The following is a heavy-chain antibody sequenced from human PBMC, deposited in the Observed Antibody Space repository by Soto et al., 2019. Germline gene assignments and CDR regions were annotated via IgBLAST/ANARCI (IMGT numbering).Heavy chain of an antibody. V-gene: IGHV4-30-4*01. D-gene: IGHD2-21*01. CDR2: IYYSGST. Sequence: QVQLQESGPGLVKPSQTLSLTCTVSGGSISSGDYFWSWIRQSPGKGLEWIGYIYYSGSTYYNPSLKSRVTMSVDTSKNQFSLKMNSVTAADTAVYYCARVIEMAIILDHWGQGTLVTVSS. J-gene: IGHJ4*02. CDR1: GGSISSGDYF. CDR3: ARVIEMAIILDH.